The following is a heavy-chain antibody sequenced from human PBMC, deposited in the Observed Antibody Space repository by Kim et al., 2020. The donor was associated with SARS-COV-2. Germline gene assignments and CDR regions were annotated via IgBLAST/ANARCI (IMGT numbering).Heavy chain of an antibody. D-gene: IGHD3-16*01. Sequence: GGTFYAQKFQGRVTLTSDRSISTVYMEMNGLTSEDAGVYYCARVGITLDVWGQGTTLTVSS. J-gene: IGHJ6*02. CDR2: GGT. V-gene: IGHV1-2*02. CDR3: ARVGITLDV.